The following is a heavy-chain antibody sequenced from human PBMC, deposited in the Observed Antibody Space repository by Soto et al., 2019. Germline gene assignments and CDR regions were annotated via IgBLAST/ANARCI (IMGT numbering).Heavy chain of an antibody. V-gene: IGHV3-11*06. CDR2: ISSSSSYT. Sequence: GGSLRLSCAASGFTFSDYYMSWIRQAPGKGLEWVSYISSSSSYTNYADSVKGRFTISRDNAKNSLYLQMNSLRAEDTAVYYCARDSGTTVTTAAFDIWGQGTMVTVS. CDR3: ARDSGTTVTTAAFDI. J-gene: IGHJ3*02. D-gene: IGHD4-17*01. CDR1: GFTFSDYY.